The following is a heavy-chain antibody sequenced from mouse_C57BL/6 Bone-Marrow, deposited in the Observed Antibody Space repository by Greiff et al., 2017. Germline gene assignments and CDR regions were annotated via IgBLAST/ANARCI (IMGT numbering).Heavy chain of an antibody. D-gene: IGHD2-3*01. CDR1: GFTFSSYG. V-gene: IGHV5-6*01. Sequence: EVMLVESGGDLVKPGGSLKLSCAASGFTFSSYGMSWVRQTPDKRLEWVATISSGGSYTYYPDSVKGRFTISRDNAKNTLYLQMSSLKSEDTAMYYCARQAYDEYFDYWGQGTTLTVSS. CDR2: ISSGGSYT. J-gene: IGHJ2*01. CDR3: ARQAYDEYFDY.